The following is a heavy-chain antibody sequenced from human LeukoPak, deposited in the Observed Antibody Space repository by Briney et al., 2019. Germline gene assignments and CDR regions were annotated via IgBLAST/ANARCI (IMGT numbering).Heavy chain of an antibody. CDR1: DGSISSYY. J-gene: IGHJ4*02. CDR2: IHSSGST. D-gene: IGHD1-26*01. V-gene: IGHV4-4*09. CDR3: ARLGSYSDH. Sequence: SETLSLTCSVSDGSISSYYWSWIRQPPGKGLEWIGYIHSSGSTHYNHSLKSRVTTSLDTSKNQFSLKVNSVTAADTAVYYCARLGSYSDHWGQGTLVTVSS.